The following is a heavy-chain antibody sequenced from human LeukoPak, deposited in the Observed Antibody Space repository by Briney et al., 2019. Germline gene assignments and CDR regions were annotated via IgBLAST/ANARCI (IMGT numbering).Heavy chain of an antibody. D-gene: IGHD3-3*01. CDR3: ARAEVLRFLEWSYNYFDY. J-gene: IGHJ4*02. V-gene: IGHV1-3*01. Sequence: GASVKVSCKASGYTFTSYAMHWVRQAPGQRLEWMGWINAGNGNTKYSQKFQGRVTTTRDTSASTAYMELSSLRSEDTAVYYCARAEVLRFLEWSYNYFDYWGQGTLVTVSS. CDR1: GYTFTSYA. CDR2: INAGNGNT.